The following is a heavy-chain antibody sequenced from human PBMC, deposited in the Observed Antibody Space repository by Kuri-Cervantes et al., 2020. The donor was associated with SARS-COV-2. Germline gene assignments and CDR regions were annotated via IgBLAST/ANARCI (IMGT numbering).Heavy chain of an antibody. CDR2: IIPIFGIA. D-gene: IGHD2-15*01. J-gene: IGHJ6*02. CDR1: GGTFSSYA. Sequence: SVKVSCKASGGTFSSYAISWVRQAPGQGLEWMGGIIPIFGIANYAQKFQGRVTITADESTSTAYMELSSLRSEDTAVYYCARGGVVAATNYYYYGMDVWGQGTTVTVSS. CDR3: ARGGVVAATNYYYYGMDV. V-gene: IGHV1-69*13.